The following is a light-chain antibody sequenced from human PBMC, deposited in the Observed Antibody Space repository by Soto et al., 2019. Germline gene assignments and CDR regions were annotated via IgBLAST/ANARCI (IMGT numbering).Light chain of an antibody. V-gene: IGKV1-39*01. Sequence: DIQMTQSRSFLSATVGESVAMAKRASQAISNYLNWYQQKPGKAPNLLIFGAKTLQSGVPSRFSGSGYGTDFTLTITTLQPEDVGIYYCQQCHATPLTFGQGTRLEI. J-gene: IGKJ5*01. CDR1: QAISNY. CDR2: GAK. CDR3: QQCHATPLT.